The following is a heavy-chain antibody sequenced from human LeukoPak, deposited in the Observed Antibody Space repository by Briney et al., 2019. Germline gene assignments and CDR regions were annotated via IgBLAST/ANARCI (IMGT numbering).Heavy chain of an antibody. CDR1: GFTFRSYE. D-gene: IGHD1-26*01. CDR3: ARSTELSDPYFYYGMDV. Sequence: GGSLRLSCAASGFTFRSYEMNWVRQAPGKGPECISYISSSGATFYYADSVKGRFTVSRGNAQSSLYLQMDSLRAEDTAIYYCARSTELSDPYFYYGMDVWGQGTTVTVSS. V-gene: IGHV3-48*03. J-gene: IGHJ6*02. CDR2: ISSSGATF.